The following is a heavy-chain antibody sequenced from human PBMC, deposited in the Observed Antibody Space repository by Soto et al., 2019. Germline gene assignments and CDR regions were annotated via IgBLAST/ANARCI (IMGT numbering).Heavy chain of an antibody. J-gene: IGHJ6*02. V-gene: IGHV3-7*01. CDR1: GFTFSDFW. CDR3: GRDEVRNGVGV. CDR2: IRGDGSEK. Sequence: EVRLVESGGGLAQPGGSLRLSCEASGFTFSDFWMSWVRQAPGKGLEWVANIRGDGSEKRYVDSVRGRFTISRDNAKNSVYLQMNSLRGDDTALYYCGRDEVRNGVGVWGQGTTVTVSS.